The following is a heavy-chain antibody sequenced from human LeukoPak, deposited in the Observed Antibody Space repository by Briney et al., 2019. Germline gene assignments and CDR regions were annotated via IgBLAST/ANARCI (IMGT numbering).Heavy chain of an antibody. CDR1: GFTFSSYA. D-gene: IGHD3-10*01. J-gene: IGHJ4*02. CDR2: ISGSGGST. Sequence: PGGSLRLSCAASGFTFSSYAMSWVRQAPGKGLEWVSAISGSGGSTYYADSVKGRFTISRDNSKNTLHLQMNSLRAEDTAVYYCAKDGYYYGSGSYSPFDYWGQGTLVTVSS. V-gene: IGHV3-23*01. CDR3: AKDGYYYGSGSYSPFDY.